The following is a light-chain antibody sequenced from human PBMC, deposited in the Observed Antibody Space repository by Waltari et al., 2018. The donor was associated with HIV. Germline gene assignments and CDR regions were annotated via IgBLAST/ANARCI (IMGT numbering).Light chain of an antibody. CDR1: SSDVGYNY. CDR3: SSYTSSSTYVV. CDR2: DVS. J-gene: IGLJ2*01. Sequence: LTQPACQPGQSITISCTGTSSDVGYNYVSWYQQHPGKAPKLMIYDVSKRPSGVSNRFSGSKSGNTASLTISGRQAEDEADYYCSSYTSSSTYVVFGGGTKLTVL. V-gene: IGLV2-14*01.